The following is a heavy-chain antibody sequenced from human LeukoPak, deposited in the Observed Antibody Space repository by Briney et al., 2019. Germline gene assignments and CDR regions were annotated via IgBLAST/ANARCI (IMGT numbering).Heavy chain of an antibody. CDR2: IYYRGST. J-gene: IGHJ4*02. D-gene: IGHD6-19*01. CDR3: ARSGTAVAGTWYFDY. CDR1: DGSINSYY. Sequence: TSETLSLTCTVSDGSINSYYWSWIRQPPGKGLEWIGYIYYRGSTNYNPSLKSRVTISLDTSKNQFSLRLSSVTAADMAVYYCARSGTAVAGTWYFDYWGQGTLVTVSS. V-gene: IGHV4-59*01.